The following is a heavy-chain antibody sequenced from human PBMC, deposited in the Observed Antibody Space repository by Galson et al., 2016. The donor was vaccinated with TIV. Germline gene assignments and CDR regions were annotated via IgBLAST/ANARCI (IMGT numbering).Heavy chain of an antibody. CDR3: ARVLSFFEYPPSTRNWFDP. Sequence: SVKVSCKASGYTFTSTGISWVRQAPGQGLEWMGWISAYSGHTNYAQKFQGRLTMTRDTSTTTAYLELGSLRSDDTAVYYCARVLSFFEYPPSTRNWFDPWGQGTLVIVSS. CDR1: GYTFTSTG. J-gene: IGHJ5*02. V-gene: IGHV1-18*04. D-gene: IGHD3-3*02. CDR2: ISAYSGHT.